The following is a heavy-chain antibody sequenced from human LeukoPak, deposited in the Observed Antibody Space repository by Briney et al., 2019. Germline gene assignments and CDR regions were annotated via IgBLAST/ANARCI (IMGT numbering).Heavy chain of an antibody. CDR3: ANKLSAVAGQYFDY. V-gene: IGHV3-33*06. Sequence: AGGSLRLSCAVSGFTFSNYGMYWVRQAPGKGLEWVAVIWYDGSNKYYADSVKGRFTISRDNSKNTLYLQMNSLRAEDTAVYHCANKLSAVAGQYFDYWGQGTLVTVSS. CDR2: IWYDGSNK. J-gene: IGHJ4*02. D-gene: IGHD6-19*01. CDR1: GFTFSNYG.